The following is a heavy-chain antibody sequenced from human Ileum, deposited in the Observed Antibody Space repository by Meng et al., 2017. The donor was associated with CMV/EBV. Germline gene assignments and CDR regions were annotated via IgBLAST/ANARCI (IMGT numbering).Heavy chain of an antibody. CDR1: GGTFSSYA. J-gene: IGHJ4*02. V-gene: IGHV1-69*05. CDR3: AREMYSGYDYRDNYDY. D-gene: IGHD5-12*01. CDR2: IIPIFGTA. Sequence: GGTFSSYAISWVRQAPGQGLEWMGVIIPIFGTANYAQKFQGRVTITTDESTSTAYMELSSLRSEDTAVYYCAREMYSGYDYRDNYDYWGQGTLVTVSS.